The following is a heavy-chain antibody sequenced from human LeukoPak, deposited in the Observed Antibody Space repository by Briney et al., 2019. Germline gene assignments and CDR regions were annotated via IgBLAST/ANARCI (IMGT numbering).Heavy chain of an antibody. Sequence: SETLSLTCAIYGGSFSGYYWSWIRQPPGKGLEWIGGINHSGSTNYNPSLKSRVTISVDTSKNQFSLKLSSVTAADTAVYYCARGLSYDFWSGYYSYWFDPWGQGTLVTVSS. D-gene: IGHD3-3*01. CDR2: INHSGST. CDR1: GGSFSGYY. V-gene: IGHV4-34*01. CDR3: ARGLSYDFWSGYYSYWFDP. J-gene: IGHJ5*02.